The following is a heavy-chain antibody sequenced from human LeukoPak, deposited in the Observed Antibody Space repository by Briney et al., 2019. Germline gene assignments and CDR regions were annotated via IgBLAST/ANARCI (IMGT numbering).Heavy chain of an antibody. CDR3: AKVAVAGMGRVYFDY. Sequence: PGGSLRLSCAASGFTFDDYAMHWVRQAPGKGLEWVSGISWNSGSIGYADSVKGRFTISRDNAKNSLYLQMNSLRAEDMALYYCAKVAVAGMGRVYFDYWGQGTLVTVSS. J-gene: IGHJ4*02. CDR2: ISWNSGSI. D-gene: IGHD6-19*01. CDR1: GFTFDDYA. V-gene: IGHV3-9*03.